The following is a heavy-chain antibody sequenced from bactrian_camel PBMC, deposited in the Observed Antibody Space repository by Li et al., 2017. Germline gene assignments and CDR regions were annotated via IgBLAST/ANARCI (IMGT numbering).Heavy chain of an antibody. V-gene: IGHV3S53*01. Sequence: VQLVESGGGSVQSGGSLSLSCAASGYTYSSHCMGWFRQVPGKEREGVAATDSRGSTTYADSVKGRFTISQDSARSTTYLQMDSLKPEDAAMYYCAADQLSYYNEDDPERYYYGMKYWGEGTQVTVS. CDR2: TDSRGST. CDR1: GYTYSSHC. D-gene: IGHD4*01. J-gene: IGHJ7*01.